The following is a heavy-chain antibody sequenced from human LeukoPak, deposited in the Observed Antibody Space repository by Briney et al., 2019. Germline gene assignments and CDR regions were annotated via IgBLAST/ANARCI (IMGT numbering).Heavy chain of an antibody. CDR1: GGSFSGYY. J-gene: IGHJ4*02. CDR2: INHSGST. V-gene: IGHV4-34*01. D-gene: IGHD5-24*01. Sequence: SETLSLTCAVYGGSFSGYYWSWIRQPPGKGLEWIGEINHSGSTNYNPSLKSRVTISVDTSKNQFSLKLSSVTAADTAVYYCAREGRDGYNFDYWGQGTLVTVSS. CDR3: AREGRDGYNFDY.